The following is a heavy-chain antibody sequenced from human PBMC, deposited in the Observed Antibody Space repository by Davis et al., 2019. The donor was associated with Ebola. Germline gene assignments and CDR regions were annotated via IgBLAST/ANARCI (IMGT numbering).Heavy chain of an antibody. CDR2: IIPIFGTA. CDR1: GYTFTGYY. CDR3: AIQSGNSGY. D-gene: IGHD4-23*01. J-gene: IGHJ4*02. Sequence: SVKVSCKASGYTFTGYYMHWVRQAPGQGLEWMGGIIPIFGTANYAQKFQGRVTITADESTSTAYMELSSLRSEDTAVYYCAIQSGNSGYWGQGTLVTVSS. V-gene: IGHV1-69*13.